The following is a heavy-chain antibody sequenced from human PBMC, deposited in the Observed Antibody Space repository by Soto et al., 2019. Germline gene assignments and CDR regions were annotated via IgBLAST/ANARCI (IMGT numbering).Heavy chain of an antibody. J-gene: IGHJ5*02. CDR2: IDYSGST. CDR3: ARYYYDSSGYYYGSGLRWFDP. CDR1: GGSISSGSYY. D-gene: IGHD3-22*01. Sequence: SETLSLTCTVSGGSISSGSYYWGWIRQPPGKGLEWLGSIDYSGSTYQNPSLKSRVTISVDTSKNQFSLKLSSVTAADTAVYYCARYYYDSSGYYYGSGLRWFDPWGQGTLVTVSS. V-gene: IGHV4-39*01.